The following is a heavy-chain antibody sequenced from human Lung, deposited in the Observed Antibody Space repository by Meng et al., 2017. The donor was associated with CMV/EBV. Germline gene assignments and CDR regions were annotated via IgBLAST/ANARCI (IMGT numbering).Heavy chain of an antibody. D-gene: IGHD1-26*01. CDR2: INPKNGDP. Sequence: SVXVSXXTSGFNFYGFYIHWVRRAPGQGLEWMGRINPKNGDPKYAQRFEGRVSMTTDTSITTVYMELRSLRSDDTAFYYCTRRPLGSTRPFDYWGQGTLATASS. CDR1: GFNFYGFY. V-gene: IGHV1-2*06. CDR3: TRRPLGSTRPFDY. J-gene: IGHJ4*02.